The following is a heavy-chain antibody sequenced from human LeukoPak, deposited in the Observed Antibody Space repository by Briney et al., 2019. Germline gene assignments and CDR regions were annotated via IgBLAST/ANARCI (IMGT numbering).Heavy chain of an antibody. CDR3: ASAGATIPFDY. V-gene: IGHV4-4*02. D-gene: IGHD5-12*01. CDR2: IYHSGST. J-gene: IGHJ4*02. CDR1: GGSISSSNW. Sequence: SETLSLTCAVSGGSISSSNWWSWVRPPPGKGLEWIGEIYHSGSTNYNPSLKSRVTISVDKSKNQFSLKLSSVTAADTAVYYCASAGATIPFDYWGRGTLVTVSS.